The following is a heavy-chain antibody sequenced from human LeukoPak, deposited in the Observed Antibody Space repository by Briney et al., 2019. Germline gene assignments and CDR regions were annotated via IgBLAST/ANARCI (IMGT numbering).Heavy chain of an antibody. CDR1: GFTFSSYA. V-gene: IGHV3-30*04. J-gene: IGHJ3*02. D-gene: IGHD2-2*01. CDR3: VRSALGYCSSTSCLYAFDI. Sequence: GRSLRLSCAASGFTFSSYAMHWVRQAPGKGLEWVAVISYDGSNKYYADSVKGRFTISRDNSKNTLYLQMNSLRAEDTAVYYCVRSALGYCSSTSCLYAFDIWGQGTMVTVSS. CDR2: ISYDGSNK.